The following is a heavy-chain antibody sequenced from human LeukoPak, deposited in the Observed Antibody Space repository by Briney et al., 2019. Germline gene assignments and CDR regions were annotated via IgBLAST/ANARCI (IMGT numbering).Heavy chain of an antibody. J-gene: IGHJ4*02. CDR3: VRGDYGDYTLFDY. V-gene: IGHV3-53*01. Sequence: GGSLRLSCAASGFTVSSNYMSWVRQAPGKGLEWVSVIYSGGSTYYADSVKGRFTISRDNSKNTLYLQMNSLRAEDTAVYYCVRGDYGDYTLFDYWGQGTLVTAAS. CDR1: GFTVSSNY. CDR2: IYSGGST. D-gene: IGHD4-17*01.